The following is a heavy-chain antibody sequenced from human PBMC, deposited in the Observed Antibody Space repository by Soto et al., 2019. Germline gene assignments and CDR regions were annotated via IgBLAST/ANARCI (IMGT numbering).Heavy chain of an antibody. CDR2: IWFEGSNK. CDR1: GFIFSSYG. V-gene: IGHV3-33*01. J-gene: IGHJ4*02. Sequence: QVQLVDSGGGVVQPGRSLRLSCAASGFIFSSYGMHWVRQAPGKGLEWVAGIWFEGSNKYYADSVKGRFSISRDNSRNTLDLQMNGLIAEDTAVYYWARDAKSVEATGGFDYWGQGTLGTVSS. D-gene: IGHD1-26*01. CDR3: ARDAKSVEATGGFDY.